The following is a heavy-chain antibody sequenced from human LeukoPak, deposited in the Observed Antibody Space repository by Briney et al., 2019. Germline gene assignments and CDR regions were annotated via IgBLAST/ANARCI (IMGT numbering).Heavy chain of an antibody. Sequence: SLRLSCSTSGFTFGDNAMSWVRQAPGNGMDRVGFIRCKAYGGTTEYAASVKGRFTISRDDSKSIAYLQMNSLKTEDTAVYYCTRGLRLLWFGPPDYWGQGTLVTVSS. CDR2: IRCKAYGGTT. J-gene: IGHJ4*02. CDR3: TRGLRLLWFGPPDY. CDR1: GFTFGDNA. D-gene: IGHD3-10*01. V-gene: IGHV3-49*04.